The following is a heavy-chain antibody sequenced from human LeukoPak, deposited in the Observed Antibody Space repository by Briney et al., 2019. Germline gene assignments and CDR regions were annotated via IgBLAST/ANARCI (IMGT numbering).Heavy chain of an antibody. CDR1: GFTFSSYS. CDR2: ISSSSSYI. J-gene: IGHJ4*02. D-gene: IGHD5-12*01. V-gene: IGHV3-21*01. CDR3: ATLSGYDWDY. Sequence: GGSLRLSCAASGFTFSSYSMNWVRRAPGKGLEWVSSISSSSSYIYYADSVKGRFSISRDNSKNTLYLQMNSLRAEDTAVYYCATLSGYDWDYWGQGTLVTVSS.